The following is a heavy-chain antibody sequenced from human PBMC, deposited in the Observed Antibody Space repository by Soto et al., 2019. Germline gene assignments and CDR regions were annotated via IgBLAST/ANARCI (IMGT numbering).Heavy chain of an antibody. J-gene: IGHJ6*02. CDR3: ARDRDYSSTWPTRDYYYGMDV. V-gene: IGHV6-1*01. CDR1: GDSVSSNSAA. Sequence: SQTLSLTCAISGDSVSSNSAAWNWIRQSPSRGLEWLGRTYYRSKWYNDYAVSVKSRIPINPDTSKNQFSLQLNSVTPEDTAVYYCARDRDYSSTWPTRDYYYGMDVWGQGTTVPVYS. D-gene: IGHD6-13*01. CDR2: TYYRSKWYN.